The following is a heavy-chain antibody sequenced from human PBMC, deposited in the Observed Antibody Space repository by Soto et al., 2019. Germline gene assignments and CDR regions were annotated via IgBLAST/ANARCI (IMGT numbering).Heavy chain of an antibody. CDR2: ISAYNGNT. CDR1: GYTFTSYG. CDR3: ARVPSSWLYYYDSSGYALDY. V-gene: IGHV1-18*04. Sequence: ASVMVSCKASGYTFTSYGISWVRQAPGQGLEWMGWISAYNGNTNYAQKLQGRVTMTTDTSTSTAYMELRSLRSDDTAVYYCARVPSSWLYYYDSSGYALDYWGQGTLVTVSS. D-gene: IGHD3-22*01. J-gene: IGHJ4*02.